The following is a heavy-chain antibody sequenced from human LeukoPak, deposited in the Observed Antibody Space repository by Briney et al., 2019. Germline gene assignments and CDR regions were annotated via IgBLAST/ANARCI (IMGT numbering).Heavy chain of an antibody. V-gene: IGHV1-18*01. Sequence: ASVKVSCKASGYAFTSYGISWVRQAPGQGLEWMGWISAYNGNANYAQKLQGRVTMTTDTSTSTAYMELRSLRSDDTAVYYCARDGGEVPAAIRGWFDPWGQGTLVTVSS. D-gene: IGHD2-2*02. CDR1: GYAFTSYG. J-gene: IGHJ5*02. CDR3: ARDGGEVPAAIRGWFDP. CDR2: ISAYNGNA.